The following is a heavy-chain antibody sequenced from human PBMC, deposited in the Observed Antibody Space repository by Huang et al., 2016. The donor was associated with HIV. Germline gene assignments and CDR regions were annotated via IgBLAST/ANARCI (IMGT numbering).Heavy chain of an antibody. CDR1: GGSIRSSDYH. CDR3: ARHREGPVAYYSGWGSHLNYMDV. V-gene: IGHV4-39*01. CDR2: VYFKGRT. J-gene: IGHJ6*03. D-gene: IGHD3-10*01. Sequence: QLLLQESGPGLVKPSEALALTCAVSGGSIRSSDYHWGWIRQPPGKGLEWIGSVYFKGRTPDCPSLKGHVTIPVDPSTNLFFLNLPSMTAADTAVYYCARHREGPVAYYSGWGSHLNYMDVWGRGRTVVVSS.